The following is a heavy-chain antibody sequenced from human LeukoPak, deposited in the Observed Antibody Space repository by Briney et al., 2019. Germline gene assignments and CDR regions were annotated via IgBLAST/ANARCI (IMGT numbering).Heavy chain of an antibody. CDR1: GFTLSDYW. Sequence: GGSLRLSCAASGFTLSDYWMNWVRQAPGKGPVWVSHISPDGRNIAYADSVKGRFTISRDSAKNTLYLQMNSLRVGDTAVYYCARDGGGTTPYDCWGQGTLVTVSS. J-gene: IGHJ4*02. D-gene: IGHD1-7*01. CDR2: ISPDGRNI. V-gene: IGHV3-74*01. CDR3: ARDGGGTTPYDC.